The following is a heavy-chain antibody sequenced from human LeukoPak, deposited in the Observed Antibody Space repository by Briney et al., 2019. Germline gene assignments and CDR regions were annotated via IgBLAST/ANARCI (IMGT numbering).Heavy chain of an antibody. D-gene: IGHD3-10*01. CDR3: ARDSVRVGYGSGSLPFY. CDR2: ISSSSSYI. CDR1: GFTFSSYS. J-gene: IGHJ4*02. V-gene: IGHV3-21*01. Sequence: GGSLRLPRAASGFTFSSYSMNWVRQAPGKGLEWVSSISSSSSYIYYADSVKGRFTISRDNAKNSLYLQMNSLRAEDTAVYYCARDSVRVGYGSGSLPFYWGQGTLVTVSS.